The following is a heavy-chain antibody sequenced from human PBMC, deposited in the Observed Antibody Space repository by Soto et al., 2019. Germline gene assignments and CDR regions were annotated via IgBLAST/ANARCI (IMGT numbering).Heavy chain of an antibody. J-gene: IGHJ5*02. Sequence: QVKLVESGGGVVQPGRSLRLSCVASGFTFSSHGMHWVRQAPGNGLEWVAVIWYDGSTKYYADSVKGRFTISRDNSKNTLFLQMNSLRVGDTAVYYCARAQTEAAGDNWLDPWGQGTLVTVSS. CDR2: IWYDGSTK. CDR3: ARAQTEAAGDNWLDP. D-gene: IGHD6-13*01. CDR1: GFTFSSHG. V-gene: IGHV3-33*01.